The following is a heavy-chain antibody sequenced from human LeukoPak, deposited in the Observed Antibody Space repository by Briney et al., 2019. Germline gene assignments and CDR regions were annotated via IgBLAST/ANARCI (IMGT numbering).Heavy chain of an antibody. CDR2: ISGSGGST. CDR1: GFTFSSYG. J-gene: IGHJ4*02. V-gene: IGHV3-23*01. CDR3: AKDHRRGYSGYDDNYFDY. Sequence: PGGSLRLSCAASGFTFSSYGMSWVRQAPGKGLEWVSAISGSGGSTYYADSVKGRFTISRDNSKNTLYLQMNSLRAEDTAVYYCAKDHRRGYSGYDDNYFDYWGQGTLVTVSS. D-gene: IGHD5-12*01.